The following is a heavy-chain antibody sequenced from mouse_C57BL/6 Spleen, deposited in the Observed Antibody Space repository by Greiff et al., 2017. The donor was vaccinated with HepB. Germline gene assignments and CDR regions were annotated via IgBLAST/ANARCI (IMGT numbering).Heavy chain of an antibody. CDR1: GYTFTDYN. D-gene: IGHD1-1*01. CDR3: ARWGGSSYDWYFDV. Sequence: VQLKESGPELVKPGASVKMSCKASGYTFTDYNMHWVKQSHGKSLEWIGYINPNNGGTSYNQKFKGKATLTVNKSSSTAYMELRSLTSEDSAVYYCARWGGSSYDWYFDVWGTGTTVTVSS. J-gene: IGHJ1*03. V-gene: IGHV1-22*01. CDR2: INPNNGGT.